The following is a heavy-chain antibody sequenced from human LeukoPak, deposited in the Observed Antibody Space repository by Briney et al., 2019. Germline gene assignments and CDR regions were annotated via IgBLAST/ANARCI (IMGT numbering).Heavy chain of an antibody. CDR1: GFTFSSYG. D-gene: IGHD3-22*01. CDR3: AKADDYYDSSGYPY. CDR2: IRYDGSNK. V-gene: IGHV3-30*02. Sequence: GGSLRLSCAASGFTFSSYGMHWVRQAPGKGLGWVAFIRYDGSNKYYADSVKGRFTISRDNSKNTLYLQMNSLRAEDTAVYYCAKADDYYDSSGYPYWGQGTLVTVSS. J-gene: IGHJ4*02.